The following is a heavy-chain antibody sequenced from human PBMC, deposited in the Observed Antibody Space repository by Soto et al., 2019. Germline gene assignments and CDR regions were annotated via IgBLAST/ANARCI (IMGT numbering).Heavy chain of an antibody. J-gene: IGHJ3*02. CDR1: GFFFSTYA. Sequence: GGSLRLSCAASGFFFSTYAMNWVRQAPGKGLEWVSAISSSGDSAYYAESVRGRFTISRDNSINTLYLQMRSLRPEDTAVYYCAHPRGYGVFDAVDIWGQGTMVTVSS. V-gene: IGHV3-23*01. CDR2: ISSSGDSA. D-gene: IGHD4-17*01. CDR3: AHPRGYGVFDAVDI.